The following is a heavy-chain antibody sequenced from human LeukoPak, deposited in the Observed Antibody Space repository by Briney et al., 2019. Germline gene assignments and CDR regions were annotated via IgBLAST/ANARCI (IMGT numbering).Heavy chain of an antibody. CDR3: ATHGIQLWTQEY. CDR1: GGTVSSYA. J-gene: IGHJ4*02. CDR2: IIPIFGTA. V-gene: IGHV1-69*13. Sequence: GASVKVSCKASGGTVSSYAISWVRQAPGQGLEWMGGIIPIFGTANYAQKFQGRVTITADESTSTAYMELSSLRSEDTAVYYCATHGIQLWTQEYWGQGTLVTVSS. D-gene: IGHD5-18*01.